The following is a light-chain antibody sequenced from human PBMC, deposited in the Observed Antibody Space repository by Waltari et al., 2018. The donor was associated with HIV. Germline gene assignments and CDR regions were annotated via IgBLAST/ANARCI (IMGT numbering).Light chain of an antibody. CDR1: QNISHF. J-gene: IGKJ4*01. V-gene: IGKV1-39*01. CDR3: QQGDTTPLI. CDR2: TAS. Sequence: DTQMTQSPSSLSASVGARVTISCRASQNISHFLNWFQQKPGKAPKLLIYTASTLQKGVPSRFSGGGSGTDFTLTISCLQQEDFATYFCQQGDTTPLIFGGGTKVEI.